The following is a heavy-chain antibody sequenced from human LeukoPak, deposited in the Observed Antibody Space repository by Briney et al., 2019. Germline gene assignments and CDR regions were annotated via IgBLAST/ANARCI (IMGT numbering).Heavy chain of an antibody. CDR2: ISGSGAST. Sequence: GGSLRLSCAASGFTFSSYWMSWVRQAPGKGLEWVSAISGSGASTIYADSVKGRFTISRDNSKNTLYLQMNSLRAEDTAVYYCAKPALVGAKGNWFDPWGQGTLVTVSS. CDR3: AKPALVGAKGNWFDP. CDR1: GFTFSSYW. V-gene: IGHV3-23*01. D-gene: IGHD1-26*01. J-gene: IGHJ5*02.